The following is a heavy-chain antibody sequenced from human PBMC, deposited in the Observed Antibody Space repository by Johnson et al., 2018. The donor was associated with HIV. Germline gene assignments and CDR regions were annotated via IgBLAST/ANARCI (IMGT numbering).Heavy chain of an antibody. Sequence: QVQLVESGGGVVQPGRSLRLSCEASGLTFSRSPMNWVRQAPGKGLEWVAVIASDESYKYYADSVKGRLTISRDNSKNTLYLQMNSLKTEDTAVYYCTRHGGYDPRGYVGAFDIWGQGTMVTVSS. J-gene: IGHJ3*02. CDR3: TRHGGYDPRGYVGAFDI. D-gene: IGHD5-12*01. CDR1: GLTFSRSP. CDR2: IASDESYK. V-gene: IGHV3-30*04.